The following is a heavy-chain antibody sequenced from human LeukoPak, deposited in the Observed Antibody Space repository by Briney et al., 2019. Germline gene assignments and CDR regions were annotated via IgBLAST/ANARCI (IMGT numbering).Heavy chain of an antibody. D-gene: IGHD2-2*01. J-gene: IGHJ2*01. CDR2: INAGNGNT. V-gene: IGHV1-3*01. Sequence: ASVKVSCKASGYTFTSYAMHWVRQAPGQRLEWMGWINAGNGNTKYPQKFQGRVTITRDTSASTAYMELSSLRSEDTAVYYCARLRAGYCSSTSCPYWYFDLWGRGTLVTVSS. CDR3: ARLRAGYCSSTSCPYWYFDL. CDR1: GYTFTSYA.